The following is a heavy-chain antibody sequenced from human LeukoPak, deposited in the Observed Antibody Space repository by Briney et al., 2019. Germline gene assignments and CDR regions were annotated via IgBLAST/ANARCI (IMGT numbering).Heavy chain of an antibody. CDR3: ARGTRSTVGTHAFDI. CDR1: GGTFSSYA. J-gene: IGHJ3*02. V-gene: IGHV1-69*04. CDR2: IIPILGIA. Sequence: GSSVKVSCKASGGTFSSYAISWVRQAPGQGLEWMGRIIPILGIANYAQKFQGRVTITADKSTSTAYMELSSLRSEDTAVYYCARGTRSTVGTHAFDIWGQGTMVTVS. D-gene: IGHD4-23*01.